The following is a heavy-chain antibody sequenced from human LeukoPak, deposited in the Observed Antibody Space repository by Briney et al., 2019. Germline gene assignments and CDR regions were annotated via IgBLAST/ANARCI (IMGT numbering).Heavy chain of an antibody. D-gene: IGHD2-2*01. CDR1: GFTFSSYA. Sequence: PGGSLRLSCAASGFTFSSYAMHWVRQAPGKGLEWVAVISYDGSNKYYADSVKGRFTISRDNSKNTLYLQMNSLRAEDTAVYYCAKGLGYCSSTSCLYYFDYWGQGTLVTVSS. V-gene: IGHV3-30-3*01. CDR2: ISYDGSNK. J-gene: IGHJ4*02. CDR3: AKGLGYCSSTSCLYYFDY.